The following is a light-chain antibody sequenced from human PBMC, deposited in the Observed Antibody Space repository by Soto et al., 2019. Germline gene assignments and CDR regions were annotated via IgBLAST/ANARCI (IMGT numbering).Light chain of an antibody. CDR1: QSVLYSSNNKNY. Sequence: DIVMTQSPDSLAVSLGERATINCKSSQSVLYSSNNKNYLAWYQQKPGQPPKLLIYWASTRESGVPDRFSGSGSGTDFTLTISSLQAEDVAVYYCQRYYSTPFTFGGGTKVEI. V-gene: IGKV4-1*01. CDR3: QRYYSTPFT. J-gene: IGKJ4*01. CDR2: WAS.